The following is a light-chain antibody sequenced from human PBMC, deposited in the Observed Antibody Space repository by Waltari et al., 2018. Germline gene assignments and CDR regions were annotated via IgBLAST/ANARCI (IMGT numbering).Light chain of an antibody. CDR1: SSNAGTTV. J-gene: IGLJ3*02. CDR3: ASWDDSPNGRWV. CDR2: RND. Sequence: QSVLTQPPSASGAPGQRVTFSCSGSSSNAGTTVLNCYQQIPGTPPKLRIYRNDQRPSGVPDRFSGSKSGTSASLAISGLQSEDEGDYYCASWDDSPNGRWVFGGGTKLTVL. V-gene: IGLV1-44*01.